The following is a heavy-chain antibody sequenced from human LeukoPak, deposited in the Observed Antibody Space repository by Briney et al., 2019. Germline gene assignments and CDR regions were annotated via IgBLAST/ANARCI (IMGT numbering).Heavy chain of an antibody. J-gene: IGHJ5*02. CDR1: LDSINRPY. Sequence: SETLCLSSNVSLDSINRPYWSWICHTPRKRLEWVGYVYNSRSTNYNPSLKSRVTISEDKSKNQLSLRLTSVTAADTAVYYCARGGSSGPYNWFDPWGQGILVTVSS. CDR3: ARGGSSGPYNWFDP. CDR2: VYNSRST. V-gene: IGHV4-59*11. D-gene: IGHD6-19*01.